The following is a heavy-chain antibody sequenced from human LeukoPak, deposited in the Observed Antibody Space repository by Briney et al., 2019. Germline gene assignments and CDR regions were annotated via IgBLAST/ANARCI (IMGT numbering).Heavy chain of an antibody. CDR1: GFTFSSYW. D-gene: IGHD2-2*01. V-gene: IGHV3-7*04. Sequence: PGGSLRLSCAASGFTFSSYWVSWVRQAPGKGLEWVANIKQDGTEKYYVDSVKGRFTISRDNAKSSVYLQMNSLRAEDTAVYYCARADLPTAISARAFDFWGQGTMVTVSS. CDR3: ARADLPTAISARAFDF. CDR2: IKQDGTEK. J-gene: IGHJ3*01.